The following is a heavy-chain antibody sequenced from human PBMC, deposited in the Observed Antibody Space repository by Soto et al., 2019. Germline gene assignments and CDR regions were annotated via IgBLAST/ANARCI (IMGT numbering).Heavy chain of an antibody. Sequence: HEHLVQSGAEVKRPGASLKVSCKASGYSFTGYYIHWVRQAPGQGLEWMGCINPDSGATNYAQNCQGRVTLTSDTSISTASMVLTSLTSDDTAVYYCARGDYGTGGYPFPYFDYWGQGTLVIVSS. D-gene: IGHD2-8*02. CDR1: GYSFTGYY. CDR3: ARGDYGTGGYPFPYFDY. J-gene: IGHJ4*02. V-gene: IGHV1-2*02. CDR2: INPDSGAT.